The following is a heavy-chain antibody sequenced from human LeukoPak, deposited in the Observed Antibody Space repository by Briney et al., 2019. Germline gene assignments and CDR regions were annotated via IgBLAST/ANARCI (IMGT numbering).Heavy chain of an antibody. CDR1: GFTFSSYA. Sequence: GGSLRLSCAASGFTFSSYAMSWVRQAPGKGLEWVSGISWNSGSIGYADSVKGRFTISRDNAKNSLYLQMNSLRAEDTALYYCAITTVRARFDPWGQGTLVTVSS. CDR3: AITTVRARFDP. V-gene: IGHV3-9*01. D-gene: IGHD4-11*01. J-gene: IGHJ5*02. CDR2: ISWNSGSI.